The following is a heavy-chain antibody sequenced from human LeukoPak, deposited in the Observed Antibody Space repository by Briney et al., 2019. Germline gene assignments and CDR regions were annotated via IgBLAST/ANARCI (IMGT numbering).Heavy chain of an antibody. CDR2: ISAYNGNT. J-gene: IGHJ6*03. Sequence: ASVKVSCKASGYTFTSYGISWVRQAPGQGLEWMGWISAYNGNTNYAQKLQGRVTMTTDTSTSTAYMELRSLRSDDTAVYYCARAIVVVPADPWGDYYYYMDVWGKGTTVTVSS. V-gene: IGHV1-18*01. D-gene: IGHD2-2*01. CDR3: ARAIVVVPADPWGDYYYYMDV. CDR1: GYTFTSYG.